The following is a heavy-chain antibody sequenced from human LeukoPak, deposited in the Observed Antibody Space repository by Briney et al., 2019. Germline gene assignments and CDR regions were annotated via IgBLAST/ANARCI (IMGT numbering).Heavy chain of an antibody. CDR3: ARVSLGNEPGSPQNYYYYGMDV. CDR1: GGTFSSYA. Sequence: ASVKVSCKASGGTFSSYAISWVRQAPGQGLEWMGGIIPIFGTTNYAQKFQGRVTITADESTSTAYMELSSLRSEDTAVYYCARVSLGNEPGSPQNYYYYGMDVWGQGTTVTVSS. CDR2: IIPIFGTT. V-gene: IGHV1-69*13. J-gene: IGHJ6*02.